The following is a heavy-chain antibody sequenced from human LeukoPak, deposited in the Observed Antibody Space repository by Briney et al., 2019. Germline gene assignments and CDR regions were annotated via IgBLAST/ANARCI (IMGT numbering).Heavy chain of an antibody. CDR3: ARASRPGGDSSGYDFDQ. Sequence: SQTLSLTCAISGDSVSSNSAAWNWIRQSPSRGLEWLGRTYYRSKWYNDYAVSVKSRITINPDTSKNQFSLQLNSVTPEDTAVYYCARASRPGGDSSGYDFDQWGQGTLVTVSS. CDR1: GDSVSSNSAA. D-gene: IGHD3-22*01. J-gene: IGHJ4*02. CDR2: TYYRSKWYN. V-gene: IGHV6-1*01.